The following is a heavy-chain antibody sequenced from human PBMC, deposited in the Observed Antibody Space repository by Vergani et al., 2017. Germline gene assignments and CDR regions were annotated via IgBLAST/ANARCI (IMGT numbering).Heavy chain of an antibody. CDR1: GYTFTGYY. J-gene: IGHJ1*01. Sequence: QVQLVQSGAEVKKPGASVKVSCKASGYTFTGYYMHWVRQAPGQGLEWMGWINPNSGGTNYAQKFQGRVTMTEDTSTDTAYMELSSLRSEDTAVYYCATDRPSDSPPFGVVTADEYFQHWGQGTLVTVSS. CDR2: INPNSGGT. D-gene: IGHD2-21*02. V-gene: IGHV1-2*02. CDR3: ATDRPSDSPPFGVVTADEYFQH.